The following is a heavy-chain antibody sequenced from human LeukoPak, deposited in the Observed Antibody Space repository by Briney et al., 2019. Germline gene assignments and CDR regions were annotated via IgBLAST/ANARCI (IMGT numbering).Heavy chain of an antibody. J-gene: IGHJ4*02. D-gene: IGHD1-26*01. V-gene: IGHV3-48*01. CDR2: ISSSSSTI. Sequence: GGPLRLSCAASGFTFSSYSMNWVRQAPGKGLEWVSYISSSSSTIYYADSVKGRFTISRDNAKNSLYLQMNSLRAEDTAVYYCARRGISGKYSGSYYGHIDYWGQGTLVTVSS. CDR1: GFTFSSYS. CDR3: ARRGISGKYSGSYYGHIDY.